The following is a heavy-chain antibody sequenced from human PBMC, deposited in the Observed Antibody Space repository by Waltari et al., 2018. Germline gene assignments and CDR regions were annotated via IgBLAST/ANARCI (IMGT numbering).Heavy chain of an antibody. Sequence: GGSFSGFYWSWIRQPPGKGLEWIGEINHSGSTNYNPSLKSRVTISVDTSKNQFSLKLSSVTAADTAVYYCARAAGGTMGYWGQGTLVTVSS. J-gene: IGHJ4*02. CDR2: INHSGST. CDR1: GGSFSGFY. V-gene: IGHV4-34*01. CDR3: ARAAGGTMGY. D-gene: IGHD1-26*01.